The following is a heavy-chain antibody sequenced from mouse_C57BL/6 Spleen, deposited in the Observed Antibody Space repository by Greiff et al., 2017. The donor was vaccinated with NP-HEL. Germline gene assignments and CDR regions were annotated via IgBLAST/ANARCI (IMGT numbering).Heavy chain of an antibody. CDR3: ARWRQDSSGSSFDY. V-gene: IGHV1-53*01. CDR2: INPSNGGT. Sequence: QVQLKQPGTELVKPGASVKLSCKASGYTFTSYWMHWVKQRPGQGLEWIGNINPSNGGTNYNEKFKSKATLTVDKSSSTAYMQLSSLTSEDSAVYYCARWRQDSSGSSFDYWGQGTTLTVSS. D-gene: IGHD3-2*02. CDR1: GYTFTSYW. J-gene: IGHJ2*01.